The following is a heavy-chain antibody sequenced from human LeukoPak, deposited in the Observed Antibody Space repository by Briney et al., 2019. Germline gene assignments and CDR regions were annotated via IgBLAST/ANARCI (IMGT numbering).Heavy chain of an antibody. J-gene: IGHJ4*02. V-gene: IGHV3-7*01. CDR3: ARHLRCEGVDY. CDR1: GFIFGGYW. D-gene: IGHD5-12*01. Sequence: QTGGSLRLSCTGSGFIFGGYWMSWVRQAPGKGLEWVANIKQDGSEKYYADSVKGRFTISRDNAKNSPYLQMSSLRAEDTAVYYCARHLRCEGVDYWGQGTLVTVSS. CDR2: IKQDGSEK.